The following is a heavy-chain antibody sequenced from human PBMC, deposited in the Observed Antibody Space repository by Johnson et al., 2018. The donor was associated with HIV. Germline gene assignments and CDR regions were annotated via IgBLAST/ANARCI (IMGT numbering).Heavy chain of an antibody. J-gene: IGHJ3*02. Sequence: QVQLVESGGGLVKPGGSLRLSCAASGFTFSDYYMSWIRQAPGKGLEWVSYIGRSGSTYYYADSVKGRFTISRDNAKNSLYLQMNSLRAEDTAVYYCARHRAAVLWCREGYTFDIWGQGTMVTVSS. V-gene: IGHV3-11*04. D-gene: IGHD3-10*01. CDR2: IGRSGSTY. CDR3: ARHRAAVLWCREGYTFDI. CDR1: GFTFSDYY.